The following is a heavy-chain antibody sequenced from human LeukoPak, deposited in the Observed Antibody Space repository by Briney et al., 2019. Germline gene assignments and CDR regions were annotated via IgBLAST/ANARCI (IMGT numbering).Heavy chain of an antibody. J-gene: IGHJ3*02. Sequence: SETLSLTCTVSGGSISSSSYYWGWIRQPPGKGLEWIGSIYYSGSTYYNPSLKSRVTISVDTSKNQFSLKLSSVTAADTAVYYCARHNTVTTYDAFDIWGQGTMVTVSS. V-gene: IGHV4-39*01. D-gene: IGHD4-17*01. CDR1: GGSISSSSYY. CDR2: IYYSGST. CDR3: ARHNTVTTYDAFDI.